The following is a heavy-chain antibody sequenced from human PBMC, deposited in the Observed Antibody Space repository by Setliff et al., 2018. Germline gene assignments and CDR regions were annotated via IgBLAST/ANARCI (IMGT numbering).Heavy chain of an antibody. CDR1: GDSISNYY. J-gene: IGHJ4*02. V-gene: IGHV4-4*07. CDR2: IYVTEST. D-gene: IGHD3-10*01. CDR3: AASRAYTGAVEEWFLPKTFDF. Sequence: SETLSLTCTVSGDSISNYYWNWIRQPAGKGLEWIGRIYVTESTKYNPSLKSRVALSIDTSKNQFSLKLSSVTAADAALYYCAASRAYTGAVEEWFLPKTFDFWGQGSPVTVS.